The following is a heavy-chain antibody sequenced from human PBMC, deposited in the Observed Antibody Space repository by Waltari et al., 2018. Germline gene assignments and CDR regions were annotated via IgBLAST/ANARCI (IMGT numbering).Heavy chain of an antibody. CDR2: IRYDGSNK. Sequence: QVQLVESGGGVVQPGGSLRLSCAASGFTFSSYGMHWVRQAPGKGLEWVAFIRYDGSNKYYADSVKGRFTISRDKSKNTLYLQMNSLRAEDTAVYYCAKDRGGRELLEYFDYWGQGTLVTVSS. CDR3: AKDRGGRELLEYFDY. CDR1: GFTFSSYG. J-gene: IGHJ4*02. D-gene: IGHD1-26*01. V-gene: IGHV3-30*02.